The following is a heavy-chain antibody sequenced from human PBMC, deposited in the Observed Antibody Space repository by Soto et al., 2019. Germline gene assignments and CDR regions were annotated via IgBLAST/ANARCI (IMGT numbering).Heavy chain of an antibody. J-gene: IGHJ3*02. D-gene: IGHD2-2*02. CDR3: ARDRRQYLAPGAFDI. Sequence: QVQLQESGPGLVKPSQTLSLTCTVSGDSISNGGYYWSWIRHHPGKGLEWIGYIYYRGSTTYNPSLKSRVSISVDTSKNQFSVKLSSVTAADTAVYYCARDRRQYLAPGAFDIWGQGTTVIVSS. V-gene: IGHV4-31*03. CDR2: IYYRGST. CDR1: GDSISNGGYY.